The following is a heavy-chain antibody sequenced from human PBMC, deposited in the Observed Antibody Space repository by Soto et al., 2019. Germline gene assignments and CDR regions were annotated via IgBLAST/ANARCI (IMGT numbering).Heavy chain of an antibody. Sequence: QVQLQESGPGLVKPSQTLSLTCTVSGGSISSGGYYWSWIRQHPGKGLEWIGYIYYSGSTYYNPSLKSRVTISVDTSKNQFSLKLSSVTAADTAVYYCARSGTRYYYGSGSYRFYYYYGMDVWGQGTTVTVSS. J-gene: IGHJ6*02. V-gene: IGHV4-31*03. D-gene: IGHD3-10*01. CDR1: GGSISSGGYY. CDR3: ARSGTRYYYGSGSYRFYYYYGMDV. CDR2: IYYSGST.